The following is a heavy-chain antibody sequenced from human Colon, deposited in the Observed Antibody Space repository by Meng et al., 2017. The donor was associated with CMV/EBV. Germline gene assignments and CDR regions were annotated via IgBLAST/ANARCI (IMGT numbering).Heavy chain of an antibody. J-gene: IGHJ5*02. Sequence: GESLKISCAASGFTFSSYSMNWVRQAPGKGLEWVSSISSSSSYIYYADSVKGRFTISRDNAKNSLYLQMNSLRAEDTAVYYCARDDYCSTTSCYLSAWGQGTLVTVSS. CDR2: ISSSSSYI. CDR3: ARDDYCSTTSCYLSA. CDR1: GFTFSSYS. V-gene: IGHV3-21*01. D-gene: IGHD2-2*01.